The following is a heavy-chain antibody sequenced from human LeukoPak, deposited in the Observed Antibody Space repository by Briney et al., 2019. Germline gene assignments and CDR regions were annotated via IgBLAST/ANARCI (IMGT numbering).Heavy chain of an antibody. Sequence: PSETLSLTCAVYGGSFSGCYWSWIRQPPGKGLEWIGEINHSGSTNYNPSLKSRVTISVDTSKNQFSLKLSSVTAADTAVYYCARGSRKACSGGSCYLRGHDAFDIWGQGTMVTVSS. V-gene: IGHV4-34*01. CDR2: INHSGST. CDR3: ARGSRKACSGGSCYLRGHDAFDI. J-gene: IGHJ3*02. D-gene: IGHD2-15*01. CDR1: GGSFSGCY.